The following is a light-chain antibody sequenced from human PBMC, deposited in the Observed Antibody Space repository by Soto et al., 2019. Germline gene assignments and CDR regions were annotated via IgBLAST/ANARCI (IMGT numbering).Light chain of an antibody. V-gene: IGKV3-15*01. CDR3: QQYNTLIT. CDR2: GAS. J-gene: IGKJ5*01. CDR1: QSVSTN. Sequence: EIVMTQSPATLSVSPGDRATLSCWASQSVSTNLAWYQQKPGQAPRLLIYGASTRATGLPARFSGSGSGTEFTLTISSLQSEDFAVYYCQQYNTLITFGQGTRLEIK.